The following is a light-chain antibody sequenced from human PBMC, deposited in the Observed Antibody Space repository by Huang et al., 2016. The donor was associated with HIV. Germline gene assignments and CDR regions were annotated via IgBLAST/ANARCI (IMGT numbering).Light chain of an antibody. CDR2: LGS. V-gene: IGKV2-28*01. Sequence: DIVMTQSPLSLPVTPGEPDSISCRSSQSLLHSNGYNYLDWYLQKPGQSPQLLIYLGSNRASGVPDRFSGRGSGTDFTLKISRVEAEDVGVYYCMQALQTPVTFGPGTKVDIK. J-gene: IGKJ3*01. CDR1: QSLLHSNGYNY. CDR3: MQALQTPVT.